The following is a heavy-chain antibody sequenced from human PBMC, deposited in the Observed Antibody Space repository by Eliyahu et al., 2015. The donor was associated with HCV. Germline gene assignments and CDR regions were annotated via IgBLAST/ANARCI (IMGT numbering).Heavy chain of an antibody. CDR3: AKESPGLAVANGYYYYYGMDV. CDR2: ISGSAGST. Sequence: EVQLLESGGGLEQPGGSLRLSCAASGFTFSSYAIXXVRQAPGKGLXWVSAISGSAGSTYYADSVKGRFTISRDNSKNTLYLQMNSLRAEDTAIYYCAKESPGLAVANGYYYYYGMDVWGQGTTVTVSS. D-gene: IGHD6-19*01. J-gene: IGHJ6*02. CDR1: GFTFSSYA. V-gene: IGHV3-23*01.